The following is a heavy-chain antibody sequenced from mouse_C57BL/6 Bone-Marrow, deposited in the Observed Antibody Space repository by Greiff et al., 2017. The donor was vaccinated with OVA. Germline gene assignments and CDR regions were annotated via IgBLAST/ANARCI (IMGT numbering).Heavy chain of an antibody. J-gene: IGHJ3*01. CDR2: ISSGSSTI. CDR1: GFTFSDYG. V-gene: IGHV5-17*03. D-gene: IGHD3-2*02. CDR3: ARHISSGYEFAY. Sequence: EVQGVESGGGLVKPGGSLKLSCAASGFTFSDYGMHWVRQAPEKGLEWVAYISSGSSTIYYADTVKGRFTISRDNAKNTLYLQMSRLKSEDTAMYYCARHISSGYEFAYWGQGTLVTVSA.